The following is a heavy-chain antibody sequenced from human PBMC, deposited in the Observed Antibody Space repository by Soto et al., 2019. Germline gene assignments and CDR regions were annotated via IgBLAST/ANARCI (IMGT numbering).Heavy chain of an antibody. CDR1: GGSIISDGYS. V-gene: IGHV4-30-2*01. CDR3: VRRSPEDAFDI. J-gene: IGHJ3*02. Sequence: PSETLSLTCAVSGGSIISDGYSWSWIRQPLGKGLQWIGHIYEGGNTYYTPSLESRVAISTDKSKNQFSLRLSSVTAADTAVYYCVRRSPEDAFDIWGQGTMVTVSS. CDR2: IYEGGNT.